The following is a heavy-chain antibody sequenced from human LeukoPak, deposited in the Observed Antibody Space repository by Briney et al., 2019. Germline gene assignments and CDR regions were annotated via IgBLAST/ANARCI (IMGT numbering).Heavy chain of an antibody. Sequence: GGSLRLSCAASGFTFSNYGMHWVHQAPGKGLEWVTIIWYDGSNKYYADSVKGRFTISRDNSKNTLFLQMNSLRAEDTAVYYCARDKLTGNAFDIWGQGTMVTVSS. CDR3: ARDKLTGNAFDI. V-gene: IGHV3-33*01. D-gene: IGHD3-10*01. CDR1: GFTFSNYG. J-gene: IGHJ3*02. CDR2: IWYDGSNK.